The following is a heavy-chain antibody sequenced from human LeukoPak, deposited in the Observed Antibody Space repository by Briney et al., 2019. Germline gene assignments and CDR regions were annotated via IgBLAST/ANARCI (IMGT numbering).Heavy chain of an antibody. CDR2: IYTSGST. Sequence: PSETLSLTCTVSGGSISSGSYYWSWIRQPAGKGLEWIGRIYTSGSTNYNPSLKSRVTISVDTSKNQFSLKLSSVTAADTAVYYCARVYGDSTGVEYWGQGTLVTVSS. CDR3: ARVYGDSTGVEY. D-gene: IGHD4-17*01. CDR1: GGSISSGSYY. J-gene: IGHJ4*02. V-gene: IGHV4-61*02.